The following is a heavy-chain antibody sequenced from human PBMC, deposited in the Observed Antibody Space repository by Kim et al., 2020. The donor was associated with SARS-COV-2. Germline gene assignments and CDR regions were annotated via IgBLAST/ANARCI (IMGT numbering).Heavy chain of an antibody. CDR1: GGSISSGGYY. J-gene: IGHJ4*02. CDR2: IYYSGST. CDR3: SGYSAAY. D-gene: IGHD5-18*01. Sequence: SETLSLTCTVSGGSISSGGYYWSWIRQHPGQGLEWIGYIYYSGSTHYNPSLKSRVTISVDTSKNQVSLKLSSVTATDTAVYYCSGYSAAYWGQGTLVTFSS. V-gene: IGHV4-31*03.